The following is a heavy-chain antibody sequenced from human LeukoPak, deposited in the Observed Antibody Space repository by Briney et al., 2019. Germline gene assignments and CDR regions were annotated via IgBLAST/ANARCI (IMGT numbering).Heavy chain of an antibody. CDR3: ARDRGSGSSKTDY. J-gene: IGHJ4*02. CDR2: IIPILGIA. V-gene: IGHV1-69*04. D-gene: IGHD1-26*01. CDR1: GGTFSSYA. Sequence: GASVKVSCKASGGTFSSYAISWVRQAPGQGLEWMGRIIPILGIANYAQKFQGRVTITADKSTSTAYMELSSLRAEDTAVYYCARDRGSGSSKTDYWGQGTLVTVSS.